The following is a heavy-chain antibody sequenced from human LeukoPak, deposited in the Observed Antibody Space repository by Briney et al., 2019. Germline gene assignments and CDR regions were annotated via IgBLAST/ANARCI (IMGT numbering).Heavy chain of an antibody. J-gene: IGHJ3*02. CDR2: ISSSGSTI. CDR1: GFTFSNAW. CDR3: ASGGGEWDAFDI. V-gene: IGHV3-11*01. Sequence: GGSLRLSCAASGFTFSNAWMTWVRQAPGKGLEWVSYISSSGSTIYYADSVKGRFTISRDNAKNSLYLQMNSLRAEDTAVYYCASGGGEWDAFDIWGQGTMVTVSS. D-gene: IGHD3-16*01.